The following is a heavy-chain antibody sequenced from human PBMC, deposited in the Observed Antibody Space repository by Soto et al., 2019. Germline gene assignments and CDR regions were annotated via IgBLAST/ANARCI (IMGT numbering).Heavy chain of an antibody. Sequence: GGSLRLSCAASGFTFGTYTMNWVRQAPGKGLEWVSALGGGGDTHYAESVKGRFTISRDYSKNILLLQMNSLRDEDSAIYYCTKELHPDGIWTIDFWGQGTLVTVS. CDR1: GFTFGTYT. J-gene: IGHJ4*02. V-gene: IGHV3-23*01. CDR3: TKELHPDGIWTIDF. CDR2: LGGGGDT. D-gene: IGHD3-9*01.